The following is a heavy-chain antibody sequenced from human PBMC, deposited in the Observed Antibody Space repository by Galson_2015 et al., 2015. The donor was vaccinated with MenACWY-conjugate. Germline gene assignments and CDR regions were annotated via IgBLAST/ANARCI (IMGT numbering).Heavy chain of an antibody. Sequence: SLRLSCAASGFTFSNHYMGWVRQAPGKGLEWVGHTRDKANSYTTDYAASVKCRFTISRDESKNSLYLQINSLKTEDTAVYYCAREVDSRGPDFDYWGQGTLVTVSS. V-gene: IGHV3-72*01. CDR2: TRDKANSYTT. CDR1: GFTFSNHY. D-gene: IGHD3-22*01. CDR3: AREVDSRGPDFDY. J-gene: IGHJ4*02.